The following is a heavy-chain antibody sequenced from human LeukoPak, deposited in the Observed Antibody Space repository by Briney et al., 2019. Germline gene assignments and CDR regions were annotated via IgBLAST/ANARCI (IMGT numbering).Heavy chain of an antibody. CDR3: ARDWLSAGGYTSGY. CDR2: IWYDGSNK. V-gene: IGHV3-33*01. J-gene: IGHJ4*02. CDR1: GFTFSSYG. D-gene: IGHD5-12*01. Sequence: GGSLRLSCAASGFTFSSYGMHWVRQAPGKGLEWVAVIWYDGSNKYYADSVKGRFTISRDNPKNTLYLQMNSLRAEDTAVYYCARDWLSAGGYTSGYWGQGTLVTVSS.